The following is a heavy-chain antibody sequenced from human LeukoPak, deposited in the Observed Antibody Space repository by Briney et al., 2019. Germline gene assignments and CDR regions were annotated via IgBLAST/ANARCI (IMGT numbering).Heavy chain of an antibody. CDR3: AKDVGFGGFRTISSWYDY. V-gene: IGHV3-23*01. Sequence: PGGSLRLSCAASGFTFSSYAMSWVRQAPGKGLEWVSAISGSSGSTYYADSVKGRFTISRDNSKNTLYLQMNSLRAEDTAVYYCAKDVGFGGFRTISSWYDYWGQGTLVTVSS. CDR1: GFTFSSYA. J-gene: IGHJ4*02. D-gene: IGHD6-13*01. CDR2: ISGSSGST.